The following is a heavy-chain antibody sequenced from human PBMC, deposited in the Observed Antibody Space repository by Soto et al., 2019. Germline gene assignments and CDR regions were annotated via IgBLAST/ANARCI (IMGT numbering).Heavy chain of an antibody. Sequence: QVQLVQSGAEVKKPGASVMVSCKASGYIFTTFGISWVRQAPGQGLEWMGWISAYSGNTNFAQKFHGRLAMSTDTSTSTAYMELRSLTSDDTAVYYCARNAGDYCSSAGCSSSLGHNWFDPWCQGTLVAVSS. CDR1: GYIFTTFG. D-gene: IGHD2-2*01. CDR2: ISAYSGNT. V-gene: IGHV1-18*01. CDR3: ARNAGDYCSSAGCSSSLGHNWFDP. J-gene: IGHJ5*02.